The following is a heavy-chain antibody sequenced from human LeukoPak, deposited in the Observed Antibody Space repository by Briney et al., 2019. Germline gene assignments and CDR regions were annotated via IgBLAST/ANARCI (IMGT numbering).Heavy chain of an antibody. J-gene: IGHJ4*02. D-gene: IGHD3-9*01. CDR1: GFTFSSYA. CDR2: ISGSGGST. V-gene: IGHV3-23*01. CDR3: AKDQGQRYFDWLLFDY. Sequence: GGSLRLSCAASGFTFSSYAMSWVRQAPGKGLEWVSAISGSGGSTYYADSVKGRFTISRDNSKNTLYLQMNSLRAEDTAVYYCAKDQGQRYFDWLLFDYWGQGTLVTVSS.